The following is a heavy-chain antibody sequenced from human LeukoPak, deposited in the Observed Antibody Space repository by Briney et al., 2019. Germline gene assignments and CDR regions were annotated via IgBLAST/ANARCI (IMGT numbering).Heavy chain of an antibody. CDR2: IIPIFGTA. V-gene: IGHV1-69*13. CDR1: GGTFSSYA. D-gene: IGHD1-1*01. CDR3: ARVHLSIRQYYFDY. Sequence: GASVKVSCKASGGTFSSYAISWVRQAPGQGLEWMGGIIPIFGTANYAQKFQGRVTITADESTSTAYMELSSLRSEDTAVYYCARVHLSIRQYYFDYWGQGTLVTVSS. J-gene: IGHJ4*02.